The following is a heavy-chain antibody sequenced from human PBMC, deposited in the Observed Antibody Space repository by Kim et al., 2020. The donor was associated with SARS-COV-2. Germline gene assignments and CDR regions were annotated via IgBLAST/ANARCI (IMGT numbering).Heavy chain of an antibody. CDR3: VRDQKDGDAHLMDY. CDR2: TYYRSKWNN. Sequence: SQTLSLTCAISGDSLSSKSAAWNWIRQSPSRGLEWLGRTYYRSKWNNDYALSLRSRITINVDTSKNQFSLQLNSVTPEDTAVYYCVRDQKDGDAHLMDYWGQGTLVTVSS. J-gene: IGHJ4*02. V-gene: IGHV6-1*01. CDR1: GDSLSSKSAA.